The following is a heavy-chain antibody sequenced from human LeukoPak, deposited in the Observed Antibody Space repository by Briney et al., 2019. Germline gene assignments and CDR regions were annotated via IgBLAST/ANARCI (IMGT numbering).Heavy chain of an antibody. CDR2: ISTSGSTI. J-gene: IGHJ4*02. CDR3: ASPQWLAF. Sequence: PGGSLRLSCAASGFIFSNYSMNWVRQAPGKGLEWVSYISTSGSTIYYADSVKGRFTTSRDNAKNSLYLQMNGLRAEDTAIYYCASPQWLAFWGQGTLVTVSS. D-gene: IGHD6-19*01. V-gene: IGHV3-48*04. CDR1: GFIFSNYS.